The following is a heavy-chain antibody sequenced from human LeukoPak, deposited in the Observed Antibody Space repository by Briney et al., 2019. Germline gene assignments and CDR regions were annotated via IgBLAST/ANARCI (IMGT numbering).Heavy chain of an antibody. CDR1: GGTFSSYA. CDR3: ARDRIRDCSSTSCYIAHSYFDY. V-gene: IGHV1-69*04. D-gene: IGHD2-2*02. CDR2: IITILGIA. Sequence: SVKVSCKASGGTFSSYAISWVRQAPGQGLEWMGRIITILGIANYAQKFQGRVTITADKSTSTAYMELSSLRSEDTAVYYCARDRIRDCSSTSCYIAHSYFDYWGQGTLVTVSS. J-gene: IGHJ4*02.